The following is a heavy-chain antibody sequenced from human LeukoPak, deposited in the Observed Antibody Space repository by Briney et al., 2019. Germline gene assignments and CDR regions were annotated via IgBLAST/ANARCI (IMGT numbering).Heavy chain of an antibody. Sequence: KPGGSLRLSCAASGFTFSSYTIHWVRQAPGKGLEWVAIISYNGNNKFYADSVKGRFIISRDNSKNTLYLQMNSLRADDTAMYYCARECCGNLKYFDYWGQGSLVTVSS. J-gene: IGHJ4*02. V-gene: IGHV3-30-3*01. CDR1: GFTFSSYT. CDR2: ISYNGNNK. CDR3: ARECCGNLKYFDY. D-gene: IGHD2-21*01.